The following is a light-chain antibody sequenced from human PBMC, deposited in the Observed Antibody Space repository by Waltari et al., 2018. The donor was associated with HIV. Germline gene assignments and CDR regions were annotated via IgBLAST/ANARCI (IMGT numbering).Light chain of an antibody. CDR1: NFRTKS. J-gene: IGLJ1*01. CDR3: QVWDSTTDHYV. V-gene: IGLV3-21*04. CDR2: DSG. Sequence: SYVLTQPPSVSVAPGKTAKITCGGNNFRTKSVHWYQQTPGQAPVLIIYDSGDRPSGIPERFSGSDSGNTATLTISRVEAGDEADYYCQVWDSTTDHYVFGSGTKVTVL.